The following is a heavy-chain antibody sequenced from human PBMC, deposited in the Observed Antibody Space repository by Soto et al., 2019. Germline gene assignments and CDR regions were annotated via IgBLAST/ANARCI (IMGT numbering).Heavy chain of an antibody. CDR2: IYYSGST. D-gene: IGHD6-19*01. CDR1: GGSISSSSYY. Sequence: QLQLQESGPGLVKPSETLSLTCTVSGGSISSSSYYWGWIRQPPGKGLEWIGRIYYSGSTYYNPSLKSRVTISVDTSKNQFSLKLSSVTAAVTAVYYCARHGGSGVDYWGQGTLVTVSS. V-gene: IGHV4-39*01. CDR3: ARHGGSGVDY. J-gene: IGHJ4*02.